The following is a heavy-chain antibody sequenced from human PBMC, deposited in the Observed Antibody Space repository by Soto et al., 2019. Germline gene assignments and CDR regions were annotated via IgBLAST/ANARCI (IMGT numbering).Heavy chain of an antibody. D-gene: IGHD6-6*01. CDR1: GYIFTSYW. CDR3: ARSQYSSSSIDY. J-gene: IGHJ4*02. Sequence: GESLKISCTGSGYIFTSYWICCVLQMPGKGLEWMGIIHPSDSNTKYSPSFQGQVTISADKSTSTAYLQWRSLKASDTAMYYCARSQYSSSSIDYWGQGTLVTVSS. V-gene: IGHV5-51*01. CDR2: IHPSDSNT.